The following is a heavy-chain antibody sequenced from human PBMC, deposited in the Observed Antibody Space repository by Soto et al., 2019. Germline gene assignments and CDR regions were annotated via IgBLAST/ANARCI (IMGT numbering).Heavy chain of an antibody. Sequence: PSETLSLTCVVSGGSISNNNWWTCVRQPPGKGLEWISEIYHSGATNYNPSLRSRVTLSVDKSNNQVSLRLNSVTAADTAVYYCAGRLIEDKEWVDPWGPGTLVTVSS. CDR1: GGSISNNNW. CDR2: IYHSGAT. CDR3: AGRLIEDKEWVDP. J-gene: IGHJ5*02. V-gene: IGHV4-4*02. D-gene: IGHD3-16*01.